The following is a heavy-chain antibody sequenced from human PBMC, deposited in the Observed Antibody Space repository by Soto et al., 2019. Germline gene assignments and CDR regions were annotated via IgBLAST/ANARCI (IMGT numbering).Heavy chain of an antibody. CDR3: ARLSGGAWFRELGNY. D-gene: IGHD3-10*01. CDR2: INHSGST. CDR1: GGSFSGYY. J-gene: IGHJ4*02. Sequence: QVQLQQWGAGLLKPSETLSLTCAVYGGSFSGYYWSWIRQPPGKGLEWIGEINHSGSTNYNPSLKSRVTISVDTSKNQFSLKLSSVTAADTAVYYCARLSGGAWFRELGNYWGQGTLVTVSS. V-gene: IGHV4-34*01.